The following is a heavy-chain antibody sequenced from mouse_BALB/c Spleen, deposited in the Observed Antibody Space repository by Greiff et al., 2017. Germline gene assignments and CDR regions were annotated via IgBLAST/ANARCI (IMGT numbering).Heavy chain of an antibody. CDR3: ARGLGPLDY. CDR1: GFSLTSYG. D-gene: IGHD4-1*01. V-gene: IGHV2-6-7*01. Sequence: VKLQESGPGLVAPSQSLSITCTVSGFSLTSYGVHWVRQPPGKGLEWLGMIWGDGSTDYNSALKSRLSISKDNSKSQVFLKMNSLQTDDTARYYCARGLGPLDYWGQGTTLTVSS. J-gene: IGHJ2*01. CDR2: IWGDGST.